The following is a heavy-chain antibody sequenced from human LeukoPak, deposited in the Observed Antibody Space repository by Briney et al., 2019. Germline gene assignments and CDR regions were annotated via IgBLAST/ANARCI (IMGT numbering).Heavy chain of an antibody. D-gene: IGHD3-22*01. CDR2: IYSAGTT. CDR1: GFTVTNNY. Sequence: GGSLRLSCAASGFTVTNNYMSWVRQAPGKGLEWVSVIYSAGTTYYADSVKGRFTISRQNPENTLFLQMNSLRPEDTAVYYCARVLGYDSSGYYRGYFDYWGQGTLVTVSS. V-gene: IGHV3-53*04. CDR3: ARVLGYDSSGYYRGYFDY. J-gene: IGHJ4*02.